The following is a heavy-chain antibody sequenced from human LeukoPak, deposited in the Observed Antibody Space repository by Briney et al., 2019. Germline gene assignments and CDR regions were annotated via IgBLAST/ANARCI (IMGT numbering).Heavy chain of an antibody. Sequence: GGSLRLSFAASGFTFSSYAMSWVRQAPGKGLEWVSRISDSGDITYYADSVKGRFTISRDNSKNTLYLQMNSLRAEDTAVYYCSKDRAGYSGARGFDYWGQGTLVTVSS. D-gene: IGHD5-12*01. V-gene: IGHV3-23*01. CDR1: GFTFSSYA. CDR3: SKDRAGYSGARGFDY. J-gene: IGHJ4*02. CDR2: ISDSGDIT.